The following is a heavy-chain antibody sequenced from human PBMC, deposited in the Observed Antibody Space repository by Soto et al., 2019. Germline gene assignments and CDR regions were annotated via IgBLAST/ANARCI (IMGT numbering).Heavy chain of an antibody. CDR2: IWDDGSNK. V-gene: IGHV3-33*01. Sequence: QVQRGESGGGVVQPGRSLRLSCAASGFTFSRYGMHWVRQAPGKGLECVAVIWDDGSNKYYPDSLKGRFTISRDNSKNTLYQQMNSLRAEDTAVYYCERDRNYYYSSGRVIDYWGQGTLVTVS. CDR3: ERDRNYYYSSGRVIDY. J-gene: IGHJ4*02. CDR1: GFTFSRYG. D-gene: IGHD3-22*01.